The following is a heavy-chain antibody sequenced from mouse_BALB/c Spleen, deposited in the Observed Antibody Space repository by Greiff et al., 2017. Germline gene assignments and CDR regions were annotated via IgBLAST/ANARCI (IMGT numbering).Heavy chain of an antibody. Sequence: EVQLQQSGAELVKPGASVKLSCTASGFNIKDTYMHWVKQRPEQGLEWIGRIDPANGNTKYDPKFQGKATITADTSSNTAYLQLSSLTSEDTAVYYCARGAFTVVAPPFDYWGQGTTLTVSS. J-gene: IGHJ2*01. CDR2: IDPANGNT. D-gene: IGHD1-1*01. CDR3: ARGAFTVVAPPFDY. V-gene: IGHV14-3*02. CDR1: GFNIKDTY.